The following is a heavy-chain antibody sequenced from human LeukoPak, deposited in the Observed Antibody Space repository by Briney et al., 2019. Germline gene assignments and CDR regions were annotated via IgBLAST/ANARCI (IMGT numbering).Heavy chain of an antibody. Sequence: SQTLSLTCAIPGDSVSSSSDAWNWIRQSPSRGLEWLGRTYYRSNDYAVSVKTRMTINVDTSKNQVSLQLSSVTHEDTAVYYCARGRNNAFDIWGQGTMATVS. CDR2: TYYRSN. CDR1: GDSVSSSSDA. CDR3: ARGRNNAFDI. J-gene: IGHJ3*02. V-gene: IGHV6-1*01. D-gene: IGHD1/OR15-1a*01.